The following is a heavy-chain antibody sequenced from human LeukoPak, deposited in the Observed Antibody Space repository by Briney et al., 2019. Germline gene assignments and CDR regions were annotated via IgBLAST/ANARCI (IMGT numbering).Heavy chain of an antibody. D-gene: IGHD4/OR15-4a*01. CDR1: GFTFSSYS. CDR3: ARARDGCYDY. CDR2: ISSSSRTV. Sequence: GGSLRLSCAASGFTFSSYSMNWVRQAPGKGLEWISYISSSSRTVHYADSVKGRFTISRDNAKNSLYLQMNSLRDEDTAVYYCARARDGCYDYWGQGTLVTVTS. V-gene: IGHV3-48*02. J-gene: IGHJ4*02.